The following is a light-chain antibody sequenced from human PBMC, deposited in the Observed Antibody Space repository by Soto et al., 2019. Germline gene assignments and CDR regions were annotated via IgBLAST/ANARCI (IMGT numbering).Light chain of an antibody. CDR3: QQYATSPLT. Sequence: DIVLTQSPGTLSLSPGDRAALSCGASQSLSNNFLAWYQQKPGQAPRLLISGAPSRATGIPDRFSGSGSGTDFTLTITRVEPEDFAVYYCQQYATSPLTFGGGTKVEIK. J-gene: IGKJ4*01. V-gene: IGKV3-20*01. CDR1: QSLSNNF. CDR2: GAP.